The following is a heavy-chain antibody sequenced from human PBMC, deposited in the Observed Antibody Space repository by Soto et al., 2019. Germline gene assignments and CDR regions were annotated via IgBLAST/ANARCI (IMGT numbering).Heavy chain of an antibody. CDR2: SNGGGDST. J-gene: IGHJ4*02. CDR1: GFTFSSYA. Sequence: PGGSLRLSCAASGFTFSSYAMSWVRQAPGKGLEWVSGSNGGGDSTYFADSVRGGFTMSRDNCKNTLFLQMSSLRAEDTAVYYCARGWTFDLWGQGTLVTVSS. D-gene: IGHD1-1*01. V-gene: IGHV3-23*01. CDR3: ARGWTFDL.